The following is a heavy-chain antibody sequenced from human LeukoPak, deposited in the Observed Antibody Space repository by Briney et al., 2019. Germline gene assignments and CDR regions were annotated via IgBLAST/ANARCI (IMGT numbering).Heavy chain of an antibody. CDR3: SAYYYDTSAAYYFDY. CDR1: GGSISSSSYY. V-gene: IGHV4-39*01. CDR2: FYYSGSP. D-gene: IGHD3-22*01. J-gene: IGHJ4*02. Sequence: SETLSLTCTVSGGSISSSSYYWGWIRQPPGKGLEWIGSFYYSGSPYYNPSLKSRVTMSVDTSKNQFSLKLSSATAADTAVYYCSAYYYDTSAAYYFDYWGQGTLVTVSS.